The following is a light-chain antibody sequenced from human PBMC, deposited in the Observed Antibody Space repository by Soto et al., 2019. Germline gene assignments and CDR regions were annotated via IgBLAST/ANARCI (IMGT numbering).Light chain of an antibody. J-gene: IGLJ1*01. CDR2: DVS. CDR3: CSYTTSNTRQIV. V-gene: IGLV2-14*01. Sequence: QSALTQPASVSGSPGQSITISGPGTSSDFGGYNYVSWYQQHPGKAPKFMIYDVSNRPSGVSNRFSGSKSGNTASLTISGLQAEDEADYYCCSYTTSNTRQIVFGTGTKLTVL. CDR1: SSDFGGYNY.